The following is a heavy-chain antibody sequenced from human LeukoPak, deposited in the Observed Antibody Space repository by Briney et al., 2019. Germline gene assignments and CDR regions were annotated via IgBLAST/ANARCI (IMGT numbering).Heavy chain of an antibody. CDR3: AKEDYVWGSYRYFAPTGLDY. D-gene: IGHD3-16*02. J-gene: IGHJ4*02. Sequence: QPGGSLRLSCAASGFTFSSYGMHWVRQAPGKGLEWVAFIRYDGSNKYYADSVKGRFTISRDNSKNTLYLQMNSLRAEDTAVYYCAKEDYVWGSYRYFAPTGLDYWGQGTLVTVSS. CDR2: IRYDGSNK. CDR1: GFTFSSYG. V-gene: IGHV3-30*02.